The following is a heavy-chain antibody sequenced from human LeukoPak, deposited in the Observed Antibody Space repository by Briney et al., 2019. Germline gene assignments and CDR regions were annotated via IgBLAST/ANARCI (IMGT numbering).Heavy chain of an antibody. D-gene: IGHD6-13*01. CDR3: ARAHSSLRLYHFDY. V-gene: IGHV1-2*02. CDR1: GYTFTDQW. J-gene: IGHJ4*02. Sequence: ASVKVSFKASGYTFTDQWMHWVRQAPGQGLEWLGWINPNSGGTNYAQKFEGRIAMTTDTSINTGYMEMTRLTSDDTAVYYCARAHSSLRLYHFDYWGQGTLVTVSS. CDR2: INPNSGGT.